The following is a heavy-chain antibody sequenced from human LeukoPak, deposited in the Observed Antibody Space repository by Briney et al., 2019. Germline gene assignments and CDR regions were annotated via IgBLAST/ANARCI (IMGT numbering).Heavy chain of an antibody. CDR2: INPSGGST. J-gene: IGHJ4*02. D-gene: IGHD2-15*01. CDR3: ARGRYCSGGSCYPTIDY. V-gene: IGHV1-46*01. CDR1: GYTLTSYY. Sequence: ASVKVSCKASGYTLTSYYMHWVRQAPGQGLEWMGKINPSGGSTSYAQKFQGRVTMTRDTSTSTVYMELSSLRSEDTAVYYCARGRYCSGGSCYPTIDYWGQGTLVTVSS.